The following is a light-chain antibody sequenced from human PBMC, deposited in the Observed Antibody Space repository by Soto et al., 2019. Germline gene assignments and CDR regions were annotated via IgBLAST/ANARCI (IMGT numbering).Light chain of an antibody. CDR3: QQSYKTPHT. J-gene: IGKJ2*01. V-gene: IGKV3D-20*02. Sequence: EVVLTQSPGTLSLSPGERATLSCRASQSVRSRDLAWYQQRPGQAPRLLIYDASSRATGIPDRFSGSGSGTNFTLTISSLQPEDFATYYCQQSYKTPHTFGQGTKLETK. CDR1: QSVRSRD. CDR2: DAS.